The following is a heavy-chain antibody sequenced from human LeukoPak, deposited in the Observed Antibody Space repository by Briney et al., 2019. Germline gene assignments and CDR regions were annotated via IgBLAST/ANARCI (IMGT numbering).Heavy chain of an antibody. D-gene: IGHD6-13*01. J-gene: IGHJ4*02. V-gene: IGHV3-73*01. Sequence: GGSLRPSCVASGFTFSGSAMHWVRQASGKGLEWVGRIRSKANSYATAYAASVKGRFTISRDDSKNTAYLQMNSLKTEDTAMFYCTSSAATGTGVDYWGQGTLVTVSS. CDR3: TSSAATGTGVDY. CDR1: GFTFSGSA. CDR2: IRSKANSYAT.